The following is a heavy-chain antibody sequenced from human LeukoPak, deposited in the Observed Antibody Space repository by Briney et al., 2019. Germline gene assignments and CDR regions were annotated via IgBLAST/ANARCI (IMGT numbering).Heavy chain of an antibody. V-gene: IGHV1-18*01. CDR3: ARVTTLSSGWYQILHYFDY. J-gene: IGHJ4*02. CDR1: GYTFTSYG. D-gene: IGHD6-19*01. Sequence: ASVKVSCKASGYTFTSYGISWVRQAPGQGLEWMGWISAYNGNTNYAQKLQGRVTMTTDTSTSTAYMELRSLRSDDTAVYYCARVTTLSSGWYQILHYFDYWGQGTLVTVSS. CDR2: ISAYNGNT.